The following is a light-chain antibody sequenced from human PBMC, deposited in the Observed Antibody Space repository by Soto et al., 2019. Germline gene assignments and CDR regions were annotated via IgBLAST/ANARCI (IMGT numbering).Light chain of an antibody. J-gene: IGKJ5*01. CDR3: IQALQTPLT. CDR1: QSLLHSNGYSY. V-gene: IGKV2-28*01. CDR2: LGS. Sequence: DIVMTQSPLSLAVTPGEPASISCRSSQSLLHSNGYSYFDWYLQKPGQSPQLLIYLGSNRASGVXDXXSGSGSGTDFTLKISRVEAEDVGVYYCIQALQTPLTFGQGTRLEIK.